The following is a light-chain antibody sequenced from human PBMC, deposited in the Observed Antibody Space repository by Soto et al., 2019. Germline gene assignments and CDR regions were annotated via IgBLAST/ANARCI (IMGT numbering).Light chain of an antibody. Sequence: EVMLSLSPGTLSLNPGERATLSCRASQSVSSSYLAWYQQKSGQAPRLLIYGASSRAIHTPDRFSGSGSGTDFTLTISGLEPEDFAVYYCQHFGNSLWTFGQGSMV. CDR2: GAS. J-gene: IGKJ1*01. V-gene: IGKV3-20*01. CDR1: QSVSSSY. CDR3: QHFGNSLWT.